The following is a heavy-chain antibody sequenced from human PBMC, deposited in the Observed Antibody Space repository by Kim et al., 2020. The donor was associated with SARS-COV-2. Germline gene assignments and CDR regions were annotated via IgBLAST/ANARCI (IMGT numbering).Heavy chain of an antibody. Sequence: GGSLRLSCAASGFTFSSYDMHWVRQATGKGLEWVSAIGTAGDTYYPGSVKGRFTISRENAKNSLYLQMNSLRAGDTAVYYCAREAPPTMAAAGSFDIWGQGTMVTVSS. D-gene: IGHD6-13*01. CDR2: IGTAGDT. CDR1: GFTFSSYD. J-gene: IGHJ3*02. CDR3: AREAPPTMAAAGSFDI. V-gene: IGHV3-13*04.